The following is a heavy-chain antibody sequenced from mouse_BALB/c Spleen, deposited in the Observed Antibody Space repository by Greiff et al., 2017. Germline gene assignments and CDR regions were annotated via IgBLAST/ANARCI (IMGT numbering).Heavy chain of an antibody. CDR3: ARRGIFFYYAMDY. Sequence: DVKLQESGPELVKPGASVKIPCKASGYTFTDYNMDWVKQSHGKSLEWIGDINPNNGGTIYNQKFKGKATLTVDKSSSTAYMELRSLTSEDTAVYYCARRGIFFYYAMDYWGQGTSVTVSS. CDR1: GYTFTDYN. V-gene: IGHV1-18*01. CDR2: INPNNGGT. J-gene: IGHJ4*01.